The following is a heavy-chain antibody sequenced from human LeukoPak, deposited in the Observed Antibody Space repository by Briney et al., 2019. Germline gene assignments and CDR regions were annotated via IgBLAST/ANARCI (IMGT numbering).Heavy chain of an antibody. CDR2: IYPGDSDT. CDR1: GYNFASYW. CDR3: ARRPAYTKSWFY. Sequence: GESLKISCKGSGYNFASYWIGWVRRMPGKGLECMGIIYPGDSDTKYSPSFQGQVTISADKSINTAYLQWSSLEASDTAIYYCARRPAYTKSWFYWGQGTLVTVSS. J-gene: IGHJ4*02. D-gene: IGHD6-13*01. V-gene: IGHV5-51*01.